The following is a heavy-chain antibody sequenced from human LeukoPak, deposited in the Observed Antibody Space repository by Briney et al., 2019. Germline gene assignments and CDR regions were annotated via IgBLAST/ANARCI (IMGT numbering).Heavy chain of an antibody. CDR3: AREKGYSYGELDY. V-gene: IGHV4-34*01. CDR1: GGSFSGYY. Sequence: SETLSLTCAVYGGSFSGYYWSWIRQPPGKGLEWIGEINHSGSTNYNPSLKSRVTISVDTSKNQFSLKLSSVTAADTAVYYCAREKGYSYGELDYWGQGTLVTVSS. J-gene: IGHJ4*02. D-gene: IGHD5-18*01. CDR2: INHSGST.